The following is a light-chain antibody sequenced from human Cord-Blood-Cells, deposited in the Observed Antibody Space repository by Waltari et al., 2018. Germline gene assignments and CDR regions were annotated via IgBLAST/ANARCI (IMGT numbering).Light chain of an antibody. J-gene: IGLJ1*01. Sequence: SYELTQPPSVSVPPGQTARITCPGDALPKKYAYWYQQKSGQAPVLVIYEDSKRPSGIPERFSGSSSGTMATLTISGAQVEDEADYYCYSTDSSGNHYVFGTGTKVTVL. CDR3: YSTDSSGNHYV. CDR1: ALPKKY. CDR2: EDS. V-gene: IGLV3-10*01.